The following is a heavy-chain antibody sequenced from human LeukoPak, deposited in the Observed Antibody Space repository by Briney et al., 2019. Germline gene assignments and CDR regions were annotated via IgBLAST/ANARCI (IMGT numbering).Heavy chain of an antibody. V-gene: IGHV1-69*13. CDR3: ARGPHGPVYYYYGMDV. CDR2: IIPIFGTA. CDR1: GGTFSSYA. D-gene: IGHD5-24*01. Sequence: AASVKVSCKASGGTFSSYAISWVRQAPGQGLEWMGGIIPIFGTANYAQKFQGRVTITADESTSTAYMELSSLRSEDTAVYYCARGPHGPVYYYYGMDVWGQGTTVTVSS. J-gene: IGHJ6*02.